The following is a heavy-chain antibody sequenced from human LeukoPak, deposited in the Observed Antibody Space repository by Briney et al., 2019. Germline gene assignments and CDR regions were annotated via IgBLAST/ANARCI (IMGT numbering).Heavy chain of an antibody. J-gene: IGHJ4*02. Sequence: PSETLSLTCTVSGGSISSYYWSWIRQPPGKGLEWIGYIYYSGSTSYNPSPKSRVTISVDTSKNQFSLKLSSVTAADTAVYYCARVTYSSSWERAAYFDYWGQGTLVTVSS. CDR3: ARVTYSSSWERAAYFDY. CDR2: IYYSGST. CDR1: GGSISSYY. D-gene: IGHD6-13*01. V-gene: IGHV4-59*01.